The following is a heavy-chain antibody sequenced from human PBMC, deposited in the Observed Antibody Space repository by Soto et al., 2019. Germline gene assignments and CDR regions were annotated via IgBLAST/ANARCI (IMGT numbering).Heavy chain of an antibody. CDR1: GGSISGFF. V-gene: IGHV4-4*07. Sequence: SETLSLTCTVSGGSISGFFWTWVRQPPGMPLEGLGHVAASGSTAYNPSLRSRLSLSLDVSKNRFSLELTSVTAADAATYFCARGGSTHYYYGLDVWGQGTTVTVSS. CDR3: ARGGSTHYYYGLDV. J-gene: IGHJ6*02. CDR2: VAASGST.